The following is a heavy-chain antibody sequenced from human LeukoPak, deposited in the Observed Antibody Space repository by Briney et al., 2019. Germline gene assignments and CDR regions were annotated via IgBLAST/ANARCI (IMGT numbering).Heavy chain of an antibody. J-gene: IGHJ6*02. Sequence: GGSLRLSCAASGFTFSSYGMHWVRQAPGKGLEWVAVISYDGSNKYYADSVKGRFTISRDNSKNTLYLQMNSLRAEDTAVYYCAKDHDSSGYYYWYYYYGMDVWGQGTTVTVSS. CDR3: AKDHDSSGYYYWYYYYGMDV. V-gene: IGHV3-30*18. D-gene: IGHD3-22*01. CDR2: ISYDGSNK. CDR1: GFTFSSYG.